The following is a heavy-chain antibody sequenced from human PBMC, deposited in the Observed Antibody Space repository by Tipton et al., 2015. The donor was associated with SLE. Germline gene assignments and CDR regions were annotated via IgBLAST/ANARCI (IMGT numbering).Heavy chain of an antibody. CDR3: ARPRQPGGDFQH. V-gene: IGHV1-8*01. CDR2: MNPNSGNT. J-gene: IGHJ1*01. CDR1: GYTFTSYD. Sequence: QSGAEVKKPGASVKVSCKDSGYTFTSYDINWVRQATGQGLEWMGWMNPNSGNTGYAQKFQGRVTMTRNTSISTAYMELSSLRSEDTAVYYCARPRQPGGDFQHWGQGTLVTVSS. D-gene: IGHD2-8*02.